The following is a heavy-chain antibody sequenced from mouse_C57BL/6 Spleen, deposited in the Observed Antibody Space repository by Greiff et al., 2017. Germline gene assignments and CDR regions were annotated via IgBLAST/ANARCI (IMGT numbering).Heavy chain of an antibody. V-gene: IGHV1-26*01. CDR3: ARRRLGTGTYFDV. D-gene: IGHD4-1*01. CDR1: GYTFSDYY. J-gene: IGHJ1*03. CDR2: INPNNGGT. Sequence: EVQLQQSGPELVKPGASVKISCKASGYTFSDYYMTWVKQSHGKSLEWIGDINPNNGGTSYNKKLKGKATMNVDKSSSTAYMELRSLTSEDSAVYYCARRRLGTGTYFDVWGTGTTVTVSS.